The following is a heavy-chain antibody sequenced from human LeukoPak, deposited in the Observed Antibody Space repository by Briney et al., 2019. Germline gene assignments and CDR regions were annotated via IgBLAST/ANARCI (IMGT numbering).Heavy chain of an antibody. J-gene: IGHJ4*02. CDR2: TYYRSKWYN. V-gene: IGHV6-1*01. CDR1: GDSVSSNSAA. Sequence: SHTLSLTCAISGDSVSSNSAAWNWNRQSPSRGLEWLGRTYYRSKWYNDYAVSVKSRITINPDTSKNQFSLQLNSVTPEDTAVYYCASQTYCSSTSCSLPFDYWGQGTLVTVSS. D-gene: IGHD2-2*01. CDR3: ASQTYCSSTSCSLPFDY.